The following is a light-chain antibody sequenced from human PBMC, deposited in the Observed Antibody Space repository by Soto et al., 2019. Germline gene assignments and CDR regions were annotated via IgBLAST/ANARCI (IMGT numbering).Light chain of an antibody. CDR2: STN. J-gene: IGLJ3*02. Sequence: QSVLTQPPSVSAAPGQKVSISCSGSSSNIGRNSVCWYQQLPGTAPKLLIYSTNQRPSGVPDRFSGSKSGTSASLAISGLQSEDEADYYCATWDGSLNGWVFGGGTKLTVL. CDR3: ATWDGSLNGWV. CDR1: SSNIGRNS. V-gene: IGLV1-44*01.